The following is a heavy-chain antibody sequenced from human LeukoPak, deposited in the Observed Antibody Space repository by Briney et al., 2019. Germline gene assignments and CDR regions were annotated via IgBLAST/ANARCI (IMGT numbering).Heavy chain of an antibody. D-gene: IGHD2-8*01. V-gene: IGHV4-39*07. CDR3: ARENYCTNGVCWAFDP. CDR1: GVSISSSDYY. J-gene: IGHJ5*02. CDR2: IYYTGST. Sequence: PSETLSLTCSVSGVSISSSDYYWSWIRQPPGKGLEWLGNIYYTGSTSYNPSLKSRVTLSIDTFKNQFSLHLSSVTAADTAVYYCARENYCTNGVCWAFDPWGQGTLVTVSS.